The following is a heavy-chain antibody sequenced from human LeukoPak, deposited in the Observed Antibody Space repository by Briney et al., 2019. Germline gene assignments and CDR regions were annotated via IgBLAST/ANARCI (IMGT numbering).Heavy chain of an antibody. J-gene: IGHJ4*02. CDR3: ARDLEGSSWYYGY. CDR2: ISSSSSYI. V-gene: IGHV3-21*01. D-gene: IGHD6-13*01. Sequence: GGSLRLSCAASGFTFSSYSMNWVRQAPGKGLEWVSSISSSSSYIYYADSAKGRFTISRDNAKNSLYLQMNSLRAEDTAVYYCARDLEGSSWYYGYWGQGTLVTVSS. CDR1: GFTFSSYS.